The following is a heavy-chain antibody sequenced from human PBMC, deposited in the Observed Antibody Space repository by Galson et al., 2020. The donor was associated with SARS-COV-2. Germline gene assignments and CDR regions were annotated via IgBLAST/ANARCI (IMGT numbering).Heavy chain of an antibody. J-gene: IGHJ4*02. Sequence: SLKISCAASGFTFDDYAMHWVRQAPGKGLECVSGISWNSGIINYADSVKGRFTIFRDNAKNSLSLQMNSLSAEDTAFYYCAKDIESGTYGFHYWGQGTLVTVSS. CDR2: ISWNSGII. CDR1: GFTFDDYA. D-gene: IGHD1-26*01. V-gene: IGHV3-9*01. CDR3: AKDIESGTYGFHY.